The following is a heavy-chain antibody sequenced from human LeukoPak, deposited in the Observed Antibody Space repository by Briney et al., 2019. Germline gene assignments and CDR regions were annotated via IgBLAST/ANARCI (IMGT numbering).Heavy chain of an antibody. D-gene: IGHD4-11*01. J-gene: IGHJ3*02. CDR1: GFTFTNYW. CDR2: INSDGSST. CDR3: ATEISNYWDHDAFDM. V-gene: IGHV3-74*01. Sequence: GGSLRLSCAASGFTFTNYWMHWVRQAPGKWLVWVSRINSDGSSTSYADSVKGRFTISRDNAENTLHLQMNSLRAEDTAVYYCATEISNYWDHDAFDMWGQGTLVTVSS.